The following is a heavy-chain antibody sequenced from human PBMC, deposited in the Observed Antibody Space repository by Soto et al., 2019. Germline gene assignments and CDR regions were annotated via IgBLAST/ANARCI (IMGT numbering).Heavy chain of an antibody. CDR3: VSDRGYGHASVPYS. D-gene: IGHD5-18*01. CDR2: ISYDGSLQ. CDR1: GFAFSSYG. J-gene: IGHJ4*02. Sequence: QAQLVESGGGVVQPGRSLRLSCAASGFAFSSYGMHWVRQAPVSGLEWVAVISYDGSLQHYADSVKGRFNIYRANSKNMVLLQMSSLRAEDTAVYYCVSDRGYGHASVPYSWGQGTLVSVSS. V-gene: IGHV3-30*03.